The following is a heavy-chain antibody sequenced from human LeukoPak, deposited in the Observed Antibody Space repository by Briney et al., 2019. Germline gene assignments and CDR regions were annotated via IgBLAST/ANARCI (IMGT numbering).Heavy chain of an antibody. CDR2: IYYSGST. CDR3: ARLISARIDY. V-gene: IGHV4-39*01. CDR1: GGSISSSSYS. J-gene: IGHJ4*02. Sequence: SETLSLTCTVSGGSISSSSYSWGWIRQPPGKGLEWIGNIYYSGSTYYNPSLKSRLTISVDTSKNQFSLKLSSVTVADTAVYYCARLISARIDYWGQGTLVPVSS. D-gene: IGHD2/OR15-2a*01.